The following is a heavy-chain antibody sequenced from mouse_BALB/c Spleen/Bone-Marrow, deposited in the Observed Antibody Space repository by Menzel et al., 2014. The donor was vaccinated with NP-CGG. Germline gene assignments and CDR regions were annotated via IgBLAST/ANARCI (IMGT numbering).Heavy chain of an antibody. J-gene: IGHJ3*01. Sequence: GGLVKPGGTLQLSCAASGFTFRDYYMYWVRQTPEKRLEWVATISDGGGYISYKDSVKGRFTISRDNAKNNLYLQMSSLKSEDTAWYDCLDGYYPWFPSLAQGTLFTVSA. CDR3: LDGYYPWFPS. V-gene: IGHV5-4*02. D-gene: IGHD2-3*01. CDR1: GFTFRDYY. CDR2: ISDGGGYI.